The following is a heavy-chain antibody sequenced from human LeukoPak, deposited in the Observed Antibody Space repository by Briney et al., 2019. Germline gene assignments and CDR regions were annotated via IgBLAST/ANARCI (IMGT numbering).Heavy chain of an antibody. J-gene: IGHJ4*02. D-gene: IGHD2-8*01. Sequence: GESLKISCKGSGYSFTSYWIGWVRQMPGKGLEWMGIIYPGDSDTRYSPSFRGQVIISADKSISTAYLQWSSLKASDTAMYYCASGGPEYCTNGVCYSFAYWGQGTLVTVSS. CDR1: GYSFTSYW. V-gene: IGHV5-51*01. CDR3: ASGGPEYCTNGVCYSFAY. CDR2: IYPGDSDT.